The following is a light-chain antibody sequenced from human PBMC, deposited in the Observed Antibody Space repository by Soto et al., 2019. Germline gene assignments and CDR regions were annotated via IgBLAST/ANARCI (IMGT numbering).Light chain of an antibody. CDR3: GTWDSSLSASYV. CDR2: ENN. Sequence: QPVLTQPPSVSAAPGHKVTISCSGSSSNIGNNYVSWYQQLPGTAPKLLIYENNKRPSGIPDRFSGSKSGTSATLGITGLQTGDEADYYCGTWDSSLSASYVFGTGTKVTV. J-gene: IGLJ1*01. V-gene: IGLV1-51*02. CDR1: SSNIGNNY.